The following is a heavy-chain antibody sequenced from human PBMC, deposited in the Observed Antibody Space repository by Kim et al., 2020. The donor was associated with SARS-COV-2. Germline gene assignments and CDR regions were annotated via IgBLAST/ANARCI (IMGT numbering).Heavy chain of an antibody. CDR1: GGSISSSSYY. D-gene: IGHD6-19*01. Sequence: SETLSLTCTVSGGSISSSSYYWGWIRQPPGKGLEWIGSIYYSGSTYYNPSLKSRVTISVDTSKNQFSLKLSSVTAADTAVYYCARHFPTHSSGPIDYWGQGTLVTVSS. CDR2: IYYSGST. V-gene: IGHV4-39*01. CDR3: ARHFPTHSSGPIDY. J-gene: IGHJ4*02.